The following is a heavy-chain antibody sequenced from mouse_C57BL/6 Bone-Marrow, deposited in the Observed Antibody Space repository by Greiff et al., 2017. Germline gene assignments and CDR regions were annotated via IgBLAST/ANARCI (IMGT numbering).Heavy chain of an antibody. CDR2: IYPGDGDT. J-gene: IGHJ3*01. V-gene: IGHV1-82*01. Sequence: QVQLKQSGPELVKPGASVKISCKASGYAFSSSWMNWVKQRPGKGLEWIGRIYPGDGDTNYNGKFKGKATLTADKSSSTAYMQLSSLTSEDSAVYFCARRDPGGFAYWGQGTLVTVSA. CDR3: ARRDPGGFAY. CDR1: GYAFSSSW. D-gene: IGHD3-3*01.